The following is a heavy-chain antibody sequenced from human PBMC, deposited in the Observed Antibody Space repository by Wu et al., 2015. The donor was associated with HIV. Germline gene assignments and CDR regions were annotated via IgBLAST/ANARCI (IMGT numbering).Heavy chain of an antibody. CDR3: ARRLKELKHFGSGSHAFDI. D-gene: IGHD3-10*01. J-gene: IGHJ3*02. CDR1: GYRFTNFG. V-gene: IGHV1-18*01. CDR2: ISAYNGNT. Sequence: QVQLVQSGAEVKKPGASVKVSCRTFGYRFTNFGISWLRQAPGQGLEWMGWISAYNGNTNYAQKFQGRVTMTTDTTMSTAYMELRNLNSDDTAVYFCARRLKELKHFGSGSHAFDIWGPRDNGHRLF.